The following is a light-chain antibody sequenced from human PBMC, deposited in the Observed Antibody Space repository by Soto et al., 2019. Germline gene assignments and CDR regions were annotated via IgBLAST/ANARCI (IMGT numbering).Light chain of an antibody. V-gene: IGLV2-11*01. J-gene: IGLJ1*01. CDR2: DVS. Sequence: LTQPRSVSGSPGQSVTISCTGTSSDVGGYNYVSWYQQHPGKAPKLMIFDVSKRPSGVPDRFSGSKSGNTASLTISGLQAEDEADYYCCSYAGSYTYVFGTGTKVTVL. CDR3: CSYAGSYTYV. CDR1: SSDVGGYNY.